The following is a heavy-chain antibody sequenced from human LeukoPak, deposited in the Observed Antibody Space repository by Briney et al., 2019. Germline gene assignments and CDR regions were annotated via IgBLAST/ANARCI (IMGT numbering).Heavy chain of an antibody. CDR3: AKDIQYAPTGHFDY. J-gene: IGHJ4*02. Sequence: GRSLRLSCAASGFTFDDYAMQWVRQAPGKGLEWVSGISWNSGSIGYADSVKGRFTISRDNAKNSLYLQMNSLRAEDMALYYCAKDIQYAPTGHFDYWGQGTLVTVSS. CDR1: GFTFDDYA. V-gene: IGHV3-9*03. CDR2: ISWNSGSI.